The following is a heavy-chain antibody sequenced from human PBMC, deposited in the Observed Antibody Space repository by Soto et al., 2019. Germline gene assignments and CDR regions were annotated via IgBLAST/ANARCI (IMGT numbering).Heavy chain of an antibody. D-gene: IGHD2-2*01. CDR1: GFTFSSYS. J-gene: IGHJ3*02. V-gene: IGHV3-23*01. CDR3: ARSYGCSTSCYEVAFDI. Sequence: GSLRLSCAASGFTFSSYSINWVRQAPGKGLEWVSSIRGGGASTYYADSVRGRFTISRDNSKNTLYLQMNSLRAEDTAVYYCARSYGCSTSCYEVAFDIWGQGTMVTVSS. CDR2: IRGGGAST.